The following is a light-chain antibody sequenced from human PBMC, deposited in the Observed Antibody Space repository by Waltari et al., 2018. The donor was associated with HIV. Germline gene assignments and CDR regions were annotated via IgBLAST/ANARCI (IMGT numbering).Light chain of an antibody. CDR2: KIS. J-gene: IGKJ1*01. Sequence: EAVLTQPPVSLSVALGRPASISCISSQSLIYTDGNTYLNWFHQRPGQSPRRLLYKISNRAAGVPDRFSGSGSVTEFTLHISRVEAEDVGNFYCMQSTHWAGTFGQGAKVEIQ. CDR1: QSLIYTDGNTY. V-gene: IGKV2-30*01. CDR3: MQSTHWAGT.